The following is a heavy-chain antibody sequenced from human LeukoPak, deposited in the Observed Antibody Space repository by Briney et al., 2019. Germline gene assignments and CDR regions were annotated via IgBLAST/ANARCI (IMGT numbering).Heavy chain of an antibody. J-gene: IGHJ6*02. D-gene: IGHD3-16*01. CDR2: INHNGNVN. CDR1: GFTFSSYW. V-gene: IGHV3-7*03. Sequence: GGSLRLSCAASGFTFSSYWMNWARQAPGKGLEWVASINHNGNVNYYVDSVKGRFTISRDNAKNSLYLQMSNLRTEDTAVYFCARGGGLDVWGQGATVTVSS. CDR3: ARGGGLDV.